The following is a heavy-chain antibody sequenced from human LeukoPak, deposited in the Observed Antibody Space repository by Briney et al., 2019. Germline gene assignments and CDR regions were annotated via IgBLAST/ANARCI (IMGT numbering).Heavy chain of an antibody. J-gene: IGHJ4*02. D-gene: IGHD3-3*01. CDR1: GFIVDTNN. V-gene: IGHV3-53*01. CDR3: ARERGGFWSGYYPF. Sequence: RGSLRLSCAASGFIVDTNNMTWVRQAPGKGLEWVSLLLRDGRTYYADSVKGRFIISRDNSKNSLYLQMSNLRVEDTATYYCARERGGFWSGYYPFWGQGTLVTVSS. CDR2: LLRDGRT.